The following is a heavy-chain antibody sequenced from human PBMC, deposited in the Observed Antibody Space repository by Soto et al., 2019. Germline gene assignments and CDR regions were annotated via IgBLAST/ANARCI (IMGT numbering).Heavy chain of an antibody. Sequence: SVKVSCKASGGTFSSYAINWVRQAPGQGLERMGGIIPIFGTANYAQKFQGRVTITADESTSTAYMELISLRSEVTSVYFCYLGYSGYDSVNWFDPWGQGTLVTVSS. D-gene: IGHD5-12*01. V-gene: IGHV1-69*13. J-gene: IGHJ5*02. CDR2: IIPIFGTA. CDR3: YLGYSGYDSVNWFDP. CDR1: GGTFSSYA.